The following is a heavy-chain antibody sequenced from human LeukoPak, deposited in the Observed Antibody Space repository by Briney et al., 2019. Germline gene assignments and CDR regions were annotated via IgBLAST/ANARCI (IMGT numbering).Heavy chain of an antibody. V-gene: IGHV3-48*02. CDR3: ARDHNYFDY. Sequence: SGGSLRLSCAASGFIFSSNSMNWVRQAPGKGLEWVPYISSGSSTIYYADSVKGRFTISRDNAKNSLYLQMNSLRDEDTAVCYCARDHNYFDYWGQGTLVTVSS. J-gene: IGHJ4*02. CDR1: GFIFSSNS. CDR2: ISSGSSTI.